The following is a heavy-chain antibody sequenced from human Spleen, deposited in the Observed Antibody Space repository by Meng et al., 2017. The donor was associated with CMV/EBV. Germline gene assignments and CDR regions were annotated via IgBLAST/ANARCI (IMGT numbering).Heavy chain of an antibody. Sequence: ASVKVSCKASGGTFSRYAVSWVRQAPGQGLEWMGWISTYNDNTDYAQKLQGRVTMTTDTSTRTAYMELRSLRSDDTAVYYCARERFERWLQLPHDAFDIWGQGTMVTVSS. CDR1: GGTFSRYA. V-gene: IGHV1-18*01. D-gene: IGHD5-24*01. CDR2: ISTYNDNT. J-gene: IGHJ3*02. CDR3: ARERFERWLQLPHDAFDI.